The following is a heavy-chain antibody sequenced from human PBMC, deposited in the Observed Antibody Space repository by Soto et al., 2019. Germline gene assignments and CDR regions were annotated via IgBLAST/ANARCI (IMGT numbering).Heavy chain of an antibody. Sequence: QVQLVESGGGVVQPGRSLRLSCAVSGFTFSSYGMHWVRQTPGKGLEWVAVIWYDGSNKYYADSVKGRFTISRDNSKNTLYLQMNSLRAEDTAVYYCARGAAAGGGYYFDYWGQGTLVTVSS. CDR1: GFTFSSYG. CDR2: IWYDGSNK. CDR3: ARGAAAGGGYYFDY. V-gene: IGHV3-33*01. D-gene: IGHD6-13*01. J-gene: IGHJ4*02.